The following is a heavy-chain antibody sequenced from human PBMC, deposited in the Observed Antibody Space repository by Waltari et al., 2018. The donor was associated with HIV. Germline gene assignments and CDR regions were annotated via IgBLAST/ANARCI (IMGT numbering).Heavy chain of an antibody. CDR1: GFPVSRYW. Sequence: EVQLVQSGGGLVQPGGSRRLSCAASGFPVSRYWMHWVRQIPGQGLVWVSRINPDGNTINYADSVRGRFTISRDYAKNTLYLQMNSLRDEDTAMYYCVKDMFGEYDYWGQGTLVTVSS. V-gene: IGHV3-74*01. CDR3: VKDMFGEYDY. CDR2: INPDGNTI. D-gene: IGHD3-10*02. J-gene: IGHJ4*02.